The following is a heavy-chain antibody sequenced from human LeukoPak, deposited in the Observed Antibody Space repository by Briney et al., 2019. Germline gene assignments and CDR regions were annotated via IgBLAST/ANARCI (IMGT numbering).Heavy chain of an antibody. V-gene: IGHV3-11*03. CDR2: ISPSGRHT. CDR3: ARQPSSQNLDY. J-gene: IGHJ4*02. D-gene: IGHD6-13*01. CDR1: GFTFSDYY. Sequence: GGSLRLSCAASGFTFSDYYMSWIRQAPGKGLEWVSYISPSGRHTNYADSVKGRFTISRDNAKNSLYLQMNSLRAEDTAVYYCARQPSSQNLDYWGQGALVTVSS.